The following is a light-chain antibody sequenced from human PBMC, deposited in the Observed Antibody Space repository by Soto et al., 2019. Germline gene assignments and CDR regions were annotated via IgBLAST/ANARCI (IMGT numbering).Light chain of an antibody. CDR1: SSNIGSNA. CDR2: YDD. Sequence: QSVVTQPTSVSGAPRQRVTISCSGGSSNIGSNAVNWYQQFPGKAPKLLIYYDDLLPSGVSDRFSGSKSGTSASLAISGLEYDDEADYYCAAWDARLNGVVFGGGTKLTVL. CDR3: AAWDARLNGVV. J-gene: IGLJ3*02. V-gene: IGLV1-36*01.